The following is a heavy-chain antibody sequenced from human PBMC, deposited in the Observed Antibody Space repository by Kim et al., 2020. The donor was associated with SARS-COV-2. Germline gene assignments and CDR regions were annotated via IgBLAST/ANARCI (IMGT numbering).Heavy chain of an antibody. V-gene: IGHV4-59*08. CDR3: ARLGTGGYARAAFDI. Sequence: PSLKNRVTITVDTSKNQFSLKLSSVTAADTAVYYCARLGTGGYARAAFDIWGQGTMVTVSS. D-gene: IGHD2-2*01. J-gene: IGHJ3*02.